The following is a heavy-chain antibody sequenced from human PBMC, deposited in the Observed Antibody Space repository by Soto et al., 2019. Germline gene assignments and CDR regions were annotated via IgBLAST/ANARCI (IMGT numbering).Heavy chain of an antibody. CDR2: ISYDGSNK. V-gene: IGHV3-30*18. CDR3: AKVLHILTGPQID. Sequence: PRGSLRLSCAASGFTFSSYGMHWFRQAPGKGLEWVAVISYDGSNKYYADSVKGRFTISRDNSKNTLYLQMNSLRAEDMAVYHCAKVLHILTGPQIDWGQGTLVTVSS. J-gene: IGHJ4*02. CDR1: GFTFSSYG. D-gene: IGHD3-9*01.